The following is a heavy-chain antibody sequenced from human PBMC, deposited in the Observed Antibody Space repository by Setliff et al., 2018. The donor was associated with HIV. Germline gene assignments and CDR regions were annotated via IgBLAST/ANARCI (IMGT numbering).Heavy chain of an antibody. V-gene: IGHV5-51*01. CDR3: ARPRGGGEHYMDV. CDR2: IYPGESET. J-gene: IGHJ6*03. D-gene: IGHD3-16*01. Sequence: PGESLKISCKGSGYSFTNYWIGWVRQMPGKGLEWMGAIYPGESETRYGPSFQGQVTISADKSINTAYLRWSSLEASDTAMYYSARPRGGGEHYMDVWGKGTTVTSP. CDR1: GYSFTNYW.